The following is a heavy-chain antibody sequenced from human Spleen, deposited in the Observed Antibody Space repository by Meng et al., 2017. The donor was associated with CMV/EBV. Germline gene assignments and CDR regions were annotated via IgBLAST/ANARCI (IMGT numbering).Heavy chain of an antibody. D-gene: IGHD3-9*01. V-gene: IGHV4-59*11. CDR1: GDSITSHC. CDR3: ARLRFNQLVGYFGLED. CDR2: MYNSGQS. Sequence: SETLSLTCSVSGDSITSHCWSWIRQSPGKGLEWIGCMYNSGQSNYNPALRSRVTISVDSSKNQFSLKVRSVTAADTALYFCARLRFNQLVGYFGLEDWGQGTTVTVS. J-gene: IGHJ6*02.